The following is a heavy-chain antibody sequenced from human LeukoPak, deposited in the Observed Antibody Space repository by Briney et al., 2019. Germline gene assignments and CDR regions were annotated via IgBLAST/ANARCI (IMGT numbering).Heavy chain of an antibody. Sequence: GGSLRLSCVVSGFTFRDHYMAWIHQAPGQGLEWIAYIGTRGRPLYFADSVRGRISASRDDGLNSLFLQMDGLTVEDTAMYYCARRALGPIGAFDHWGQGALVTVSS. CDR3: ARRALGPIGAFDH. CDR1: GFTFRDHY. D-gene: IGHD5-12*01. V-gene: IGHV3-11*01. CDR2: IGTRGRPL. J-gene: IGHJ4*02.